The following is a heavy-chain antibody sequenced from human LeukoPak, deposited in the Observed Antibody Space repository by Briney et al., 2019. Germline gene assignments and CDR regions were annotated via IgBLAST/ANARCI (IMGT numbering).Heavy chain of an antibody. J-gene: IGHJ6*02. CDR2: IYYSGST. D-gene: IGHD3-10*01. CDR1: GGSISSGDYY. V-gene: IGHV4-30-4*01. CDR3: ARERGIYGSGSYHSLYYYGMDV. Sequence: SETLSLTCTVSGGSISSGDYYWSWIRQPPGKGLEWIGYIYYSGSTYYNPSLKSRVTISVDTSKNQFSPKLSSVTAADTAVYYCARERGIYGSGSYHSLYYYGMDVWGQGTTVTVSS.